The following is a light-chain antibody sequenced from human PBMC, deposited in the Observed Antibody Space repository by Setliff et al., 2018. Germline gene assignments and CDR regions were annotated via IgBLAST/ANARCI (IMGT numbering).Light chain of an antibody. V-gene: IGLV2-14*02. CDR2: QVN. J-gene: IGLJ1*01. CDR3: SSYTNSISPYV. CDR1: SSDVETYNI. Sequence: QSALAQPASVSGSPGQSITISCTGSSSDVETYNIVSWYQQHPGKAPKILIYQVNQRPSGVSDRFSASKSGTTASLTISGLQAEDEADYYCSSYTNSISPYVFGTGTKVTVL.